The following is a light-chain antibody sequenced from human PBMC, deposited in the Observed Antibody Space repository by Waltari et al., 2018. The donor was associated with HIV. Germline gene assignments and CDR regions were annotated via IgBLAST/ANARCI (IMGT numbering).Light chain of an antibody. CDR3: QQRSNRPPKYT. V-gene: IGKV3-11*01. J-gene: IGKJ2*01. CDR1: QSISSS. Sequence: EIVLAQSPGTLSLSPGERATLSCRASQSISSSLAWYQQKPGRAPRLLIYDASSRATGIPARFSGSGSGTDFTLTISSLEPEDFAVYYCQQRSNRPPKYTFGQGTKLEIK. CDR2: DAS.